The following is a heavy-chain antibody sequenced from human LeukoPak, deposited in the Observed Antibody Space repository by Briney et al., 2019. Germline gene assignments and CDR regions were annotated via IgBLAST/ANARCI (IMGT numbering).Heavy chain of an antibody. CDR1: GDSVSGNSGA. D-gene: IGHD3-16*02. CDR2: TYYRSKWYN. CDR3: ARETLSLDY. V-gene: IGHV6-1*01. Sequence: SQTLSLTCAISGDSVSGNSGAWNWLRQSPSRGLEWLGRTYYRSKWYNDYAESVKSRITINPDTSKNQFSLQLNSVTPEDTAVYYCARETLSLDYWGQGTLVTVSS. J-gene: IGHJ4*02.